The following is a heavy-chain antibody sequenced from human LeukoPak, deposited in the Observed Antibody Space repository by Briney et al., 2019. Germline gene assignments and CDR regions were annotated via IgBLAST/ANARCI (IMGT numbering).Heavy chain of an antibody. J-gene: IGHJ5*02. Sequence: PSETLSLTCTVSGGSISSYYWSWIRQPPGKGLEWIGYVYTSGSINYNPSLKSRVTISVDTSKNQFSLKLSSVTAADTAVYYCAGLTGCGGDCYAGHWFDPWGQGTLVTVSS. CDR1: GGSISSYY. V-gene: IGHV4-4*09. D-gene: IGHD2-21*02. CDR3: AGLTGCGGDCYAGHWFDP. CDR2: VYTSGSI.